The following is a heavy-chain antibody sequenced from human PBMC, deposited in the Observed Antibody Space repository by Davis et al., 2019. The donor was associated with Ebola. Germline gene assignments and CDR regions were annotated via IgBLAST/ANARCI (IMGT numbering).Heavy chain of an antibody. CDR1: GGSFNTYY. CDR3: AREFVEW. J-gene: IGHJ4*02. V-gene: IGHV4-34*01. D-gene: IGHD3-10*01. Sequence: MPSETLSLTCAVYGGSFNTYYWNWIRQPPGKGLEWIGEINHSGSSKYNPSLKSRVTMSVDTSKNQVSLKLSSVTAADTAVYYCAREFVEWGGQGTLVTVSS. CDR2: INHSGSS.